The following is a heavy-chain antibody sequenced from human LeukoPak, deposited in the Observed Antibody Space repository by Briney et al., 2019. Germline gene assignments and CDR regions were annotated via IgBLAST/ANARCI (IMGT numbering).Heavy chain of an antibody. J-gene: IGHJ4*02. Sequence: GGSLRLSCAASGFTFSSYWMNWVRQAPGKGLVWVSRIASDGSSTTYADSVKGRFSISRDNAKNTLYLQMDSLRVEDTAVYYCARGRPHGSDYWGQGTLVTVSS. D-gene: IGHD2-15*01. CDR1: GFTFSSYW. V-gene: IGHV3-74*01. CDR2: IASDGSST. CDR3: ARGRPHGSDY.